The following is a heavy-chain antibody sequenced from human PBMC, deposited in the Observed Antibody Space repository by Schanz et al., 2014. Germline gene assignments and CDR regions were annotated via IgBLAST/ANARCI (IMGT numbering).Heavy chain of an antibody. V-gene: IGHV4-59*02. CDR3: ARVQIGDVYFDS. J-gene: IGHJ4*02. D-gene: IGHD2-8*01. CDR1: GGSVSTYK. CDR2: ISYGGLS. Sequence: QVPLQESGPGLVKPSETLSLTCTVSGGSVSTYKWGWIRQPPGKGLEYIGLISYGGLSDYNPSLKSRVTISLDTSKNQFSLNLNSVTAADTAVYFCARVQIGDVYFDSWGQGILVTVSS.